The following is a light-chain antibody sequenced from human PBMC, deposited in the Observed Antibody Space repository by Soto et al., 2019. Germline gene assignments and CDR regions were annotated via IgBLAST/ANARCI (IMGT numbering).Light chain of an antibody. V-gene: IGKV3-11*01. Sequence: ETVLTQSPATLSLSPGERAILSCRASQSISSYLAWYQQKPGQAPRLLISDAVNRATGITARFSGSGYGTDVTLIIGSLETEDVAVYYCQQRINWPLTFGGGTRVQIK. J-gene: IGKJ4*01. CDR1: QSISSY. CDR2: DAV. CDR3: QQRINWPLT.